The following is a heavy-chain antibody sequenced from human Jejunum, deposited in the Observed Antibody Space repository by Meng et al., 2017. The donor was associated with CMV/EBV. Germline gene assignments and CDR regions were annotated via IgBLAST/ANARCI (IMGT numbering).Heavy chain of an antibody. J-gene: IGHJ5*01. V-gene: IGHV3-66*01. CDR1: GISVTTNY. Sequence: VELGGSGGGLGQPGESLRLYCAVSGISVTTNYMTWVRQTPGKGLEWVSVIYSGGDKTYYADSVKGRFTISRDSSRNTLYLQMTSLRAGDTALYYCARGAMSFESWGQGTLVTVSS. CDR3: ARGAMSFES. CDR2: IYSGGDKT.